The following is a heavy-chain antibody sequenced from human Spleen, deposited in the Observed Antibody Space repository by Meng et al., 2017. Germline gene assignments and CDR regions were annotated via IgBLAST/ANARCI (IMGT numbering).Heavy chain of an antibody. J-gene: IGHJ5*02. Sequence: QVQLVQSGAEVKKPGSSVKVSGKASGGTFSSYGINWVRQAPGQGLEWMGGIIPIVDITHYAQKFQGRVTITADKSTSTAYMELSSLRSEDTAVYYCARDAVRHSSGYFLSGFDLWGQGTLVTVSS. D-gene: IGHD3-22*01. CDR1: GGTFSSYG. CDR3: ARDAVRHSSGYFLSGFDL. CDR2: IIPIVDIT. V-gene: IGHV1-69*10.